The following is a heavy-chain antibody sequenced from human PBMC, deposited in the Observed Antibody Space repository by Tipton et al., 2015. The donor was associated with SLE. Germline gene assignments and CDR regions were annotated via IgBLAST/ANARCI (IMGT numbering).Heavy chain of an antibody. CDR2: INPNSGGT. J-gene: IGHJ3*02. D-gene: IGHD2-15*01. Sequence: QLVQSGPEVKKPGASVKVSCKASGYTFTGYYMHWVRQAPGQGLEWMGRINPNSGGTNYAQKFQGRVTMTRDTSISTAYMELSRLRSDDTAVYYCARVGMVVVVAANAFDIWGQGTMVTVSS. CDR1: GYTFTGYY. CDR3: ARVGMVVVVAANAFDI. V-gene: IGHV1-2*06.